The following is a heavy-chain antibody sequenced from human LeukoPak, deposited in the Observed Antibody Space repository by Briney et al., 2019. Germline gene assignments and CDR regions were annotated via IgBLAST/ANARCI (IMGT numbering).Heavy chain of an antibody. CDR1: GFTFSSYA. D-gene: IGHD1-26*01. J-gene: IGHJ6*02. CDR2: IKQDGSEK. V-gene: IGHV3-7*01. CDR3: ARRKLRSTYYYYYGMDV. Sequence: GGSLRLSCAASGFTFSSYAMSWVRQAPGKGLEWVANIKQDGSEKYYVDSVKGRFTISRDNAKNSLYLQMNSLRAEDTAVYYCARRKLRSTYYYYYGMDVWGQGTTVTVSS.